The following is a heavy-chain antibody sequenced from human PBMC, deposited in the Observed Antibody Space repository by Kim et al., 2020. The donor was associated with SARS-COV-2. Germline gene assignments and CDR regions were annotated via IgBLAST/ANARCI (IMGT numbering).Heavy chain of an antibody. D-gene: IGHD3-3*01. Sequence: GGSLRLSCAASGFTFSSYAMHWVRQAPGKGLEWVAVISYDGSNKYYADSVKGRFTISRDNSKNTLYLQMNSLRAEDTAVYYCARDRGYDFWSGYIDYWGQGTLVTVSS. CDR2: ISYDGSNK. V-gene: IGHV3-30-3*01. J-gene: IGHJ4*02. CDR3: ARDRGYDFWSGYIDY. CDR1: GFTFSSYA.